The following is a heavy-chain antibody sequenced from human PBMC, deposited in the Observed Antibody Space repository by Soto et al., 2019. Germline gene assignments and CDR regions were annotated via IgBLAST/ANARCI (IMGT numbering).Heavy chain of an antibody. V-gene: IGHV1-18*01. J-gene: IGHJ5*02. D-gene: IGHD6-13*01. CDR1: GYTFSSYG. Sequence: QVQLVQSGAEVKKPGASVKVSCKASGYTFSSYGISWVRQAPGQGLEWMGWISAYNGNTNYAQKLQGRVTMTTATSTSTAYRERRSLTSDDTAVYYCARDWADAYSSSWYREGWFDPWGQGTLVTDSS. CDR2: ISAYNGNT. CDR3: ARDWADAYSSSWYREGWFDP.